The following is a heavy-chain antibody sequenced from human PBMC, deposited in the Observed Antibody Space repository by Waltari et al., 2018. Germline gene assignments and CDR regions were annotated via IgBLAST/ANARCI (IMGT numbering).Heavy chain of an antibody. D-gene: IGHD1-26*01. CDR3: ARDFHSGSDWGYYFDY. J-gene: IGHJ4*02. CDR2: INPNSGGT. Sequence: QVQLVQSGAEVKKPGASVKVSCKASGYTFTGYYMHWVRQAPGQGLEWMRWINPNSGGTNYAQKFQGRVTMTRDTSISTAYMELSRLRSDDTAVYYCARDFHSGSDWGYYFDYWGQGTLVTVSS. CDR1: GYTFTGYY. V-gene: IGHV1-2*02.